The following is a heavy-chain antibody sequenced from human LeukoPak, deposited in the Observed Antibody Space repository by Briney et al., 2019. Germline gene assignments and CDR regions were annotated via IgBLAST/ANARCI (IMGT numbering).Heavy chain of an antibody. V-gene: IGHV1-8*02. CDR3: AADLAYGGNSPGAFDI. J-gene: IGHJ3*02. Sequence: ASVKVSCKASGYTFTSYDINWVRQATGQGLEWMGWMNPNSGNTGYAQKFQGRVTMTRNTSISTAYMELSSLRSEDTAVYYCAADLAYGGNSPGAFDIWGQGTMVTVSS. CDR2: MNPNSGNT. D-gene: IGHD4-23*01. CDR1: GYTFTSYD.